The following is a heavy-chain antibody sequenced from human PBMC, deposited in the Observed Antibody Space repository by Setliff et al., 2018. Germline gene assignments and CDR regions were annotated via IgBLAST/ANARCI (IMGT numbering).Heavy chain of an antibody. CDR2: VYTNGGS. D-gene: IGHD1-1*01. CDR1: GGSISSGSYY. J-gene: IGHJ6*03. CDR3: ARANKKLDYYYYYYMDV. Sequence: SETLSLTCTVSGGSISSGSYYWSWIRHPAGKGLEWIGRVYTNGGSDYNPFLKSRVSISLDTSKNQFSLKLISVTAAYTAVYYCARANKKLDYYYYYYMDVWGKGTTVTVSS. V-gene: IGHV4-61*02.